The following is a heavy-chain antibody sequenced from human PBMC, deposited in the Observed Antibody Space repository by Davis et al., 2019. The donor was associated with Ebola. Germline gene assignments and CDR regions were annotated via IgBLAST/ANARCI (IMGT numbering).Heavy chain of an antibody. V-gene: IGHV3-7*03. CDR2: IKEDGSVK. Sequence: GESLKISCPASGFTFSNYWMAWGRQAPGKGLEWVAHIKEDGSVKDYVDSVKGRFTISRDNAKTSVYLQMNSLGVEDTAVYYCVRDGWGSLFDYWGQGTLVTVSS. CDR3: VRDGWGSLFDY. J-gene: IGHJ4*02. D-gene: IGHD7-27*01. CDR1: GFTFSNYW.